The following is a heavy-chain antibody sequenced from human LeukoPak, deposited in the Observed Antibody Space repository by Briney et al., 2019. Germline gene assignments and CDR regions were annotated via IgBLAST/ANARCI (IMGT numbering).Heavy chain of an antibody. CDR3: ARDLGIWSGSNDWFDP. J-gene: IGHJ5*02. CDR1: AFTFSTYN. CDR2: ISSGRTYI. Sequence: PGGSLRLSCAASAFTFSTYNMNWVRQAPGKGLEWVSSISSGRTYIYFTDSLKGRFTISRDNAKNSLYLQMNSLRAEDTAVYYCARDLGIWSGSNDWFDPWGQGTLVTVSS. V-gene: IGHV3-21*01. D-gene: IGHD3-3*01.